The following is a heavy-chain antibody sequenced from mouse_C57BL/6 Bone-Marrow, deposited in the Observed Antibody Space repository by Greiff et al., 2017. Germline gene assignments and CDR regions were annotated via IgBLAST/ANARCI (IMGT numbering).Heavy chain of an antibody. CDR1: GFTFSDFG. J-gene: IGHJ3*01. CDR3: ARSTTVVAPVAY. Sequence: VMLVVSGGGLLKPGGSLKLSCAAPGFTFSDFGLHWVRPAPEKGLEWVAYFRSGSSTLYYADTVKGRFTISRDNAKNTLFLQMTSLRSEDTARYYCARSTTVVAPVAYWGQGTLVTGSA. V-gene: IGHV5-17*01. D-gene: IGHD1-1*01. CDR2: FRSGSSTL.